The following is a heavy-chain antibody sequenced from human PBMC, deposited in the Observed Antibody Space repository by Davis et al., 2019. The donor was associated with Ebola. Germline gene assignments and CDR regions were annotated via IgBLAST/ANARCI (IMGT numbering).Heavy chain of an antibody. D-gene: IGHD3/OR15-3a*01. CDR3: AKVVWLDWLSADPLFDY. J-gene: IGHJ4*02. CDR1: GFTFNTYA. V-gene: IGHV3-23*01. Sequence: GGSLSLSCVASGFTFNTYATTWVRQAPGKGLELVSGVSAGGENTYYADSVKGRFTVSRDNSNNTLYLQMSGLGAEDTGLYYCAKVVWLDWLSADPLFDYWGQGTLVAVSS. CDR2: VSAGGENT.